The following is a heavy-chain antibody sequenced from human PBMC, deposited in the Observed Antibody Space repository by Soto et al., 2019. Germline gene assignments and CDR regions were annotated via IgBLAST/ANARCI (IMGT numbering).Heavy chain of an antibody. CDR1: GYTFTSYY. V-gene: IGHV1-46*03. J-gene: IGHJ1*01. Sequence: ASVKVSCKASGYTFTSYYMHWVRQAPGQGLEWMGIINPSGGSTSYAQKFQGRVTMTRDTSTSTVYMELSNLRSDDPAVHYVARAQCGGFCVGEYFQHWGQGTMVTVAS. CDR2: INPSGGST. CDR3: ARAQCGGFCVGEYFQH. D-gene: IGHD3-16*01.